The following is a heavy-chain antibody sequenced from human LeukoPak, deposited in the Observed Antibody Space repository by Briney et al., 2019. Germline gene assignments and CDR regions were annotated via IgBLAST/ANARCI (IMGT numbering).Heavy chain of an antibody. Sequence: ASVKVSCKASGHTFTSYGISWVRQAPGQGLEWMGWISAYNGNTNYAQKLQGRVTMTTDTSTSTAYMELRSLRSDDTAVYYCARPRVYNWNDNYYYGMDVWGKGTTVTVSS. CDR1: GHTFTSYG. D-gene: IGHD1-1*01. CDR3: ARPRVYNWNDNYYYGMDV. CDR2: ISAYNGNT. V-gene: IGHV1-18*04. J-gene: IGHJ6*04.